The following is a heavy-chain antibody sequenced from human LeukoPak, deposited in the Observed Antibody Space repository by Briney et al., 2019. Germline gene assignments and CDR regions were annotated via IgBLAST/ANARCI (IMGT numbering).Heavy chain of an antibody. CDR2: INHSGST. D-gene: IGHD3-3*01. J-gene: IGHJ6*03. CDR3: ARGAPYYDFWSGYYTTPGGGYMDL. Sequence: SETLSLTCAVYGRYFSGYYWSWIRQPPGKGLEWIGEINHSGSTNYNPPLKSRVTISVDTPKNQFSLKLSSVTAADRAVYYCARGAPYYDFWSGYYTTPGGGYMDLWGKGTTVTVSS. CDR1: GRYFSGYY. V-gene: IGHV4-34*01.